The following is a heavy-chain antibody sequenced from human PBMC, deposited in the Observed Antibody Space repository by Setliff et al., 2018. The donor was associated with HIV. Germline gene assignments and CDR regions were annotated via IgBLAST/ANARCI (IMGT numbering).Heavy chain of an antibody. CDR1: GFTFSNYA. D-gene: IGHD1-26*01. CDR2: IYGSSGST. V-gene: IGHV3-23*01. J-gene: IGHJ4*02. CDR3: ARDRLGSGATYYY. Sequence: GGSLRLSCAASGFTFSNYAMSWVRQAPGKGLEWVSAIYGSSGSTNYADSVKGRFTISRDNAKNSLYLQMNSLRAEDTAVYYCARDRLGSGATYYYWGQGTLVTVSS.